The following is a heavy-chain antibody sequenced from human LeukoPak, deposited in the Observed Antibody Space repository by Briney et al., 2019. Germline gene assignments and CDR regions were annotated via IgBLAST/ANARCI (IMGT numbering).Heavy chain of an antibody. Sequence: GASVKVSCKASGGTFSSYAISWVRQAPGQGLEWMGGIIPIFGTANYAQKFQGRVTITTDESTSTAYMELSSLRSEDTAVYYCARGVSPYDFWSGQYYYYYMDVWGKGTTVTVSS. CDR2: IIPIFGTA. CDR1: GGTFSSYA. J-gene: IGHJ6*03. D-gene: IGHD3-3*01. CDR3: ARGVSPYDFWSGQYYYYYMDV. V-gene: IGHV1-69*05.